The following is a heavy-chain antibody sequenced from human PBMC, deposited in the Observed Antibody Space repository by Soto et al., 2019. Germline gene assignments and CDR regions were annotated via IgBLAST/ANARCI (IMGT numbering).Heavy chain of an antibody. D-gene: IGHD6-13*01. J-gene: IGHJ2*01. CDR3: AKDRTTAAALGYFDL. V-gene: IGHV3-30*18. CDR2: ISYDGSYK. CDR1: GFTISSYG. Sequence: QVQLEESGGGVVQPGRSLRLSCAASGFTISSYGMHWVRQAPGKGLEWVAIISYDGSYKYYADSVKGRFTISRDNSKNTLYLQMDSLRPEDTAVYYCAKDRTTAAALGYFDLWGRGTLVTVSS.